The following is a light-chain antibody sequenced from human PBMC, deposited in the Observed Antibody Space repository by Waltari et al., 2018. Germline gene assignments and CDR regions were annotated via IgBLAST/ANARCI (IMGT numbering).Light chain of an antibody. CDR1: QSVNTY. V-gene: IGKV3-11*01. Sequence: VLTQSPATLSFSQGERATLSCRASQSVNTYLAWYQQKPGQAPRLLIYDASNRATGVPTRISGSGSGTEFTLTISSLQQDDSAIYFCQQGSGGPTFGGGTKVEI. CDR2: DAS. CDR3: QQGSGGPT. J-gene: IGKJ4*01.